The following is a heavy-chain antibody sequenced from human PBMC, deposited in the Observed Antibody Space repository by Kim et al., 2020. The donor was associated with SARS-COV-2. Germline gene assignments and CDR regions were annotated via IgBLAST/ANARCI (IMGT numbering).Heavy chain of an antibody. Sequence: SETLSLTCAVYGGSFSGYYWSWIRQLPGQGLEWIGEINHSGSTNYNPSLKSRVTISVDTSKNQFSLKLRSVTAADTAVYYCASHKRLRGLNYGMDVWGQGNTVTVSS. CDR1: GGSFSGYY. CDR3: ASHKRLRGLNYGMDV. D-gene: IGHD4-17*01. J-gene: IGHJ6*02. CDR2: INHSGST. V-gene: IGHV4-34*01.